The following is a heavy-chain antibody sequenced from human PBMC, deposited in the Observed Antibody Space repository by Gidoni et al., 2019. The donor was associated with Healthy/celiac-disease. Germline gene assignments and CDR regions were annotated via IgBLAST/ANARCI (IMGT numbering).Heavy chain of an antibody. V-gene: IGHV3-73*02. Sequence: EVQRVESGGGSVQPGGSLKLPCAASGFTCSGSDMHCVRHASGKGMEWVGLIRSKAKSYATAYAASVKGRFTIARDDSKNTAYLQMNSLKTEDTAVYYCTSGANWGQGTLVTVSS. CDR1: GFTCSGSD. CDR2: IRSKAKSYAT. CDR3: TSGAN. D-gene: IGHD1-26*01. J-gene: IGHJ4*02.